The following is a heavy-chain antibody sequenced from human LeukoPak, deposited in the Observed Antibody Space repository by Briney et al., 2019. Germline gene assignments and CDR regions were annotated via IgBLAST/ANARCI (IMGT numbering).Heavy chain of an antibody. CDR1: GGTFSSYA. CDR3: ASLSKMATVVTPA. CDR2: IIPIFGTA. D-gene: IGHD4-23*01. V-gene: IGHV1-69*05. Sequence: SVKVSCKASGGTFSSYAISWVRQAPGQGLEWMGGIIPIFGTANYAQKFQGRVTITTDESTSTAYMELSSLRSEDTAVYYCASLSKMATVVTPAWGQGTLVTVSS. J-gene: IGHJ5*02.